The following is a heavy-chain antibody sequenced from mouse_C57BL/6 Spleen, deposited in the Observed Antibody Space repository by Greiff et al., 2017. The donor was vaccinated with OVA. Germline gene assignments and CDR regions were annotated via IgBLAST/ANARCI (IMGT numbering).Heavy chain of an antibody. J-gene: IGHJ2*01. Sequence: VQLQESGPELVKPGASVKLSCKASGYTFTSYDINWVKQRPGQGLEWIGWIYPRDGSTKYNEKFKGKATLTVDTSSSTAYMELHSLTSEDSTVYFCARGNWVDYWGQGTTLTVSS. V-gene: IGHV1-85*01. CDR1: GYTFTSYD. D-gene: IGHD4-1*01. CDR2: IYPRDGST. CDR3: ARGNWVDY.